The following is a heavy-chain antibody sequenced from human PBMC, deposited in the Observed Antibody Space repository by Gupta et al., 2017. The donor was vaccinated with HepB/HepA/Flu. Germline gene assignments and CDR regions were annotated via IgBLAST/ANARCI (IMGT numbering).Heavy chain of an antibody. CDR2: TDSDGIST. Sequence: EVQLVESGGGSVQPGGSLRLSCAASGFSFGSYWMHWVRQAPGKGLVGVSRTDSDGISTSYGDSVKGRFTISRDNAKNTLYLQMHSLRAEDTALYYCARYNWNNHGFDYWGQGSLVTVSS. CDR3: ARYNWNNHGFDY. V-gene: IGHV3-74*01. J-gene: IGHJ4*02. CDR1: GFSFGSYW. D-gene: IGHD1/OR15-1a*01.